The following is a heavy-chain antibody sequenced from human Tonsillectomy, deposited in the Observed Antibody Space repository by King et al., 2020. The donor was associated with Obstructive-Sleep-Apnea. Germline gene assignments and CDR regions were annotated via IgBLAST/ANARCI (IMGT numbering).Heavy chain of an antibody. CDR3: ARQEDHIVVVTGPPTSPFDY. Sequence: QLVQSGAEVKKPGESLKISCKGSGYSFTSYWIGWVRQMPGKGLEWMGIIYPGDSDTRYSPSFQGQVTISADKSISTAYLQWSSLKASDTAMYYCARQEDHIVVVTGPPTSPFDYWGQGTLVTVSS. D-gene: IGHD2-21*02. CDR2: IYPGDSDT. J-gene: IGHJ4*02. CDR1: GYSFTSYW. V-gene: IGHV5-51*01.